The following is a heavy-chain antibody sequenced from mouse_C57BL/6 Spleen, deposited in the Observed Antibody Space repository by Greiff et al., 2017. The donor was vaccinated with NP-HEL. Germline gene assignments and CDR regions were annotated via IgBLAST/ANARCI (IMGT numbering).Heavy chain of an antibody. CDR1: GYTFTSYW. V-gene: IGHV1-55*01. CDR3: ARGYYYGSLYYAMDY. J-gene: IGHJ4*01. D-gene: IGHD1-1*01. CDR2: IYPGSGST. Sequence: QVQLQQPGAELVKPGASVKMSCKASGYTFTSYWITWVKQRPGQGLEWIGDIYPGSGSTNYNEKFKSKATLTVDTSSSTAYMQLSSLTSEDSAVYYCARGYYYGSLYYAMDYWGQGTSVTVSS.